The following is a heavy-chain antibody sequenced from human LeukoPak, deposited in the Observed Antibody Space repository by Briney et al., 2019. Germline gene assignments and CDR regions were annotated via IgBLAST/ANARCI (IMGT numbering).Heavy chain of an antibody. CDR1: GGSFSGHY. Sequence: SETLSLTCAVYGGSFSGHYWTWIRQPPGMGREWIGEIYHSGSTTYNPSLHTRATISLYTSKKQISRKLSSVTAVDTASAYCVRPRYGSGSIACWSQGTLVTVSS. CDR2: IYHSGST. D-gene: IGHD3-10*01. J-gene: IGHJ1*01. V-gene: IGHV4-34*01. CDR3: VRPRYGSGSIAC.